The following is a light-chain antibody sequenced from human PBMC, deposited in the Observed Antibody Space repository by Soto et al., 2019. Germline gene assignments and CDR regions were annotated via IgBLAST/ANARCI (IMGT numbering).Light chain of an antibody. CDR2: TDN. CDR3: ASWDDNLNGGV. J-gene: IGLJ3*02. Sequence: QSVLTQPPSASGTPGQRVTISCSGSTSNIGSNYVYWYQHLPGTAPKLLIYTDNQRPSGVPDRFSGSKSGTSASLAINGLHSEDEADYYCASWDDNLNGGVFGGGTKLTVL. CDR1: TSNIGSNY. V-gene: IGLV1-44*01.